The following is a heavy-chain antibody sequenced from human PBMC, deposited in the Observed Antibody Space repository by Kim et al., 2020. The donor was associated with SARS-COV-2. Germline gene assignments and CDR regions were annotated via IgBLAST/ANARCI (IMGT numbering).Heavy chain of an antibody. D-gene: IGHD6-13*01. CDR2: IYPGDSDT. CDR3: ARRGKSSSSPPAYYYYYGMDV. CDR1: GYSFTSYW. Sequence: GESLKISCKGSGYSFTSYWIGWVRQMPGKGLEWMGIIYPGDSDTRYSPSFQGQVTISADKSISTAYLQWSSLKASDTAMYYCARRGKSSSSPPAYYYYYGMDVWGQGTTVTVSS. V-gene: IGHV5-51*01. J-gene: IGHJ6*02.